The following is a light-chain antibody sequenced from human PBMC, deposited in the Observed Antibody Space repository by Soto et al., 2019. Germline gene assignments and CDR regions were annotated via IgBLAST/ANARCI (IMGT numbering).Light chain of an antibody. V-gene: IGKV1-39*01. Sequence: DIQMTQSPSTLSASVGDRVTITCRASQSISSWLAWYQQKPGKAPKLLIYAASSLHSGVPSRFSGSGSATDFTLTISSLQPEDFATYSCQQTYRTPLTFGGGTKVDI. J-gene: IGKJ4*01. CDR2: AAS. CDR3: QQTYRTPLT. CDR1: QSISSW.